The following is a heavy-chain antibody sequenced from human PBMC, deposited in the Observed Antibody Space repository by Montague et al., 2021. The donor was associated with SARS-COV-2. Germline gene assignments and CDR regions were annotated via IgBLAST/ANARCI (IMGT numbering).Heavy chain of an antibody. CDR2: IYYSGST. CDR3: ASPTYYYDSSGSDAFDI. Sequence: SETLSLTCTVSGGSISSSSYYWGWSRQPPGKGLEWIGSIYYSGSTYYNPSLKSRVTISVDTSKNQFSLKLSSVTAADTAVYYCASPTYYYDSSGSDAFDIWGQGTRVTVAS. D-gene: IGHD3-22*01. J-gene: IGHJ3*02. V-gene: IGHV4-39*01. CDR1: GGSISSSSYY.